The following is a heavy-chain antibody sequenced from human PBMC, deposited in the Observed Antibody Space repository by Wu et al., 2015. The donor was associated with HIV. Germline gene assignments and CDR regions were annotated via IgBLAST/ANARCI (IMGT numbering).Heavy chain of an antibody. CDR3: ARDGRAVAPPENYYYDGMDV. CDR1: GYTFTSFG. J-gene: IGHJ6*02. V-gene: IGHV1-18*01. CDR2: ITTYNGKT. D-gene: IGHD6-19*01. Sequence: QVQLVQSANEVKRSGTSVRVSCKTLGYTFTSFGVNWVRQAPGRGLEWVGWITTYNGKTNYAQKFQGRVTMTTDTSSSTGYMELRRLRSDDAAVYYCARDGRAVAPPENYYYDGMDVWGQGTTVTVSS.